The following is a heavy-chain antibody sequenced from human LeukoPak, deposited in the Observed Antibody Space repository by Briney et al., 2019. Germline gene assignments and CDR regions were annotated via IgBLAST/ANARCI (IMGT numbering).Heavy chain of an antibody. J-gene: IGHJ5*02. D-gene: IGHD6-13*01. CDR2: IYYSGST. CDR1: GGSISSYY. Sequence: ASETLSLTCTVSGGSISSYYWSWIRQPPGKGLEWIGYIYYSGSTNYNPSLKSRITISVDTSKNQFSLNLNSVTAADTAVYYCARGRAAAGHPNWFDPWGQGTLVTVSS. V-gene: IGHV4-59*08. CDR3: ARGRAAAGHPNWFDP.